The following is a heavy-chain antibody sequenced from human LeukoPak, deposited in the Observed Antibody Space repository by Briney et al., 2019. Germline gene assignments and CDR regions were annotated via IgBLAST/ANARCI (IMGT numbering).Heavy chain of an antibody. CDR3: ATTQENIKLFQENFDT. V-gene: IGHV1-69*01. CDR1: GGTFSSYA. J-gene: IGHJ4*02. D-gene: IGHD1-14*01. CDR2: IIPIFGTA. Sequence: SVKVSCKASGGTFSSYAISWVRQAPGQGLEWMGGIIPIFGTANYAQKFQGRVTITADESTSTAYMELSSLRSEDPAVYYCATTQENIKLFQENFDTWGQGPRFTVSS.